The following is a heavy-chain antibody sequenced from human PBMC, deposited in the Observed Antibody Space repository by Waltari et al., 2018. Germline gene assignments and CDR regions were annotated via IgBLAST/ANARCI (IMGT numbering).Heavy chain of an antibody. D-gene: IGHD3-22*01. CDR3: ARYYYGSSGPGPHWFDP. V-gene: IGHV1-69*01. J-gene: IGHJ5*02. Sequence: QVQLVQSGAEVKKPGSSVKVSCKAYGGTFSSYAISWVRPAPGQGLEWLGGIIPRFGTANYAQKFQCRVTGTADESTSTAYRELSSLRSEDTAVYYCARYYYGSSGPGPHWFDPWGQGTLVTVSS. CDR2: IIPRFGTA. CDR1: GGTFSSYA.